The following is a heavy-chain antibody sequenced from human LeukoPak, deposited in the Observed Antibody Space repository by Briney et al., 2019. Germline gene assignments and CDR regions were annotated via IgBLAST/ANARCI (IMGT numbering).Heavy chain of an antibody. CDR3: ARDTSLSNWQWLVRGFDY. CDR2: IYYSGST. V-gene: IGHV4-39*07. CDR1: GGSISSSNYY. Sequence: PSETLSLTCTVSGGSISSSNYYWGWIRQPPGKGLEWIGSIYYSGSTYYSPSLKSRVTISVDTSKNQFSLKLSSVTAADTAVYYCARDTSLSNWQWLVRGFDYWGQGTLVTVSS. D-gene: IGHD6-19*01. J-gene: IGHJ4*02.